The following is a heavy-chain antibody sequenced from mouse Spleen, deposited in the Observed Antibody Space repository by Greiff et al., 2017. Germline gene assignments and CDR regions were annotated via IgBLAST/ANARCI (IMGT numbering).Heavy chain of an antibody. CDR1: GYTFTDYN. CDR2: INPNNGGT. D-gene: IGHD2-10*02. V-gene: IGHV1-22*01. CDR3: ARGEYGNGSWFAY. Sequence: EVKLQESGPELVKPGASVKMSCKASGYTFTDYNMHWVKQSHGKSLEWIGYINPNNGGTSYNQKFKGKATLTVNKSSSTAYMELRSLTSEDSAVYYCARGEYGNGSWFAYWGQGTLVTVSA. J-gene: IGHJ3*01.